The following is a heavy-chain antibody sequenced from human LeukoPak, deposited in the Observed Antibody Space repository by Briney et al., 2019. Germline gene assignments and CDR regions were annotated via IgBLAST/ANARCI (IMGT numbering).Heavy chain of an antibody. CDR2: MSPNSGDT. D-gene: IGHD3-9*01. CDR3: ARDRYYDILTGYYAPFDY. V-gene: IGHV1-8*01. Sequence: GASVKVSCKASGYTFTSYDFNWVRQATGQRPEWMGWMSPNSGDTGYAQKFQDRVTMTRNTSISTAYMELSSLRSDDTAVYYCARDRYYDILTGYYAPFDYWGQGTLVTVSS. CDR1: GYTFTSYD. J-gene: IGHJ4*02.